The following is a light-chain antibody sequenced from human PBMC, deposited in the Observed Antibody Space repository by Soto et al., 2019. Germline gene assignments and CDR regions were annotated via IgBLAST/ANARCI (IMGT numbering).Light chain of an antibody. V-gene: IGKV3-11*01. CDR2: DAS. CDR1: LSVSSY. Sequence: VLTQSPATLSLSPGERATLSCRTSLSVSSYLAWYQQRPGQAPRLLIYDASNRATGIPARFSGSVSGTDFNLPISSLEPEDFAVYYCQQRQYWPPITFGQGTRLEIK. CDR3: QQRQYWPPIT. J-gene: IGKJ5*01.